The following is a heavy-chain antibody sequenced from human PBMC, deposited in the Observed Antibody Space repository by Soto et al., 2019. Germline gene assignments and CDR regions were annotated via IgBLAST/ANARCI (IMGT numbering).Heavy chain of an antibody. J-gene: IGHJ6*02. D-gene: IGHD1-26*01. V-gene: IGHV3-30-3*01. CDR2: ISYDGSNK. CDR3: ARDQSAIVSGSYYPYYYGMDV. Sequence: GGSLRLSCAASGFTFSSYAMHWVRQAPGKGLEWVAVISYDGSNKYYADSVKGRFTISRDNSKNTLYLQMNSLRAEDTAVYYCARDQSAIVSGSYYPYYYGMDVWGQGTTVTVSS. CDR1: GFTFSSYA.